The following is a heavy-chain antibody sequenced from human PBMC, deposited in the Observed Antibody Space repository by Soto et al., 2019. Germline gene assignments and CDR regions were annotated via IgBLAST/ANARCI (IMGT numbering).Heavy chain of an antibody. CDR1: GFTFSSYA. CDR3: ARDPAGLAAAGTGWFDP. J-gene: IGHJ5*02. D-gene: IGHD6-13*01. Sequence: QVQLVESGGCVVQPGRSLRLSCAASGFTFSSYAMHWVRQAPGKGLEWVAVISYDGSNKYYADSVKGRFTISRDNSKNTLYLQMNSLRAEDTAVYYCARDPAGLAAAGTGWFDPWGQGTLVTVSS. V-gene: IGHV3-30-3*01. CDR2: ISYDGSNK.